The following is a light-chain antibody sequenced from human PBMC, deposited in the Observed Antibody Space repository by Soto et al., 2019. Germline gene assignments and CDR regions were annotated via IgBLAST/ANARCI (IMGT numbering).Light chain of an antibody. CDR1: QSINTW. CDR2: DGS. Sequence: DIQMTQSPSTLSASVGDRITITCRASQSINTWLAWYQQKPGEAPKLLIYDGSTLERGVPSRFSGSGSGTEFTLTISRLQPDDVATFYCEQYKTYSRSFGQGTKVEVK. J-gene: IGKJ1*01. CDR3: EQYKTYSRS. V-gene: IGKV1-5*03.